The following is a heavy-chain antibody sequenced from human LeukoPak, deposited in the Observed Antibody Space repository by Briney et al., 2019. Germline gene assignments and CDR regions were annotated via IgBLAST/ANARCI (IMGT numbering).Heavy chain of an antibody. Sequence: PSETLSLTCTVSGGSISSGGYYWSWIRQHPGKGLEWIGYIYYSGSTYYNPSLKSRVTISVDTSKNQFSLKLSSVTAADTAVYYCASTERDVAIFGGNYYYYGMDVWGQGTTVTVSS. CDR1: GGSISSGGYY. V-gene: IGHV4-31*03. CDR2: IYYSGST. CDR3: ASTERDVAIFGGNYYYYGMDV. J-gene: IGHJ6*02. D-gene: IGHD3-3*01.